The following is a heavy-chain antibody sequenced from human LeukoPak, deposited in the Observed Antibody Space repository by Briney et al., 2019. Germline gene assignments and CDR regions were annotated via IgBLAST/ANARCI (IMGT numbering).Heavy chain of an antibody. CDR2: ISRSSTYI. V-gene: IGHV3-21*01. J-gene: IGHJ4*02. D-gene: IGHD2-2*01. CDR1: GFPFSSYT. CDR3: AKDKKAYCSSTSCYGIWDY. Sequence: GGSLRLSCAASGFPFSSYTMNWVRQAPGKGLEWVSSISRSSTYIYYADSVKGRFTISRDNAKNSLYLQMNSLRAEDTAVYYCAKDKKAYCSSTSCYGIWDYWGQGTLVTVSS.